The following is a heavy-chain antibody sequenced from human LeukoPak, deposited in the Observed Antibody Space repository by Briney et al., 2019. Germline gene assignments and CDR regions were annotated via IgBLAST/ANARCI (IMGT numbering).Heavy chain of an antibody. J-gene: IGHJ5*02. D-gene: IGHD3-10*01. CDR2: IKQDGSEK. Sequence: GGSLRLSCAASGFTFSSYAMSWVRQAPGKGLEWVANIKQDGSEKYYVDSVKGRFTISRDNAENLVFLQMNFLRVEDTAVYFCARDRPYYGNTNLFDPWGQGTLVTVSS. CDR1: GFTFSSYA. V-gene: IGHV3-7*01. CDR3: ARDRPYYGNTNLFDP.